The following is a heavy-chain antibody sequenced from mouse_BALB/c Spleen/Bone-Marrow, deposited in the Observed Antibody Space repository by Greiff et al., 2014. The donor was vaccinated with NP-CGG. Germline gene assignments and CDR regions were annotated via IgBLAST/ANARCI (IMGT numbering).Heavy chain of an antibody. D-gene: IGHD2-1*01. CDR2: INPSSGYT. J-gene: IGHJ4*01. V-gene: IGHV1-4*01. Sequence: VKLMESGAELARPGASVKMSCRASGYTFTTYTMHWVKQRPGQGLEWIGYINPSSGYTYYNQKFKDKATLTADKSSSAAYLQLSSLTSEDFAVYYCARVYGNYDAMDYWGQGTSVTVSS. CDR3: ARVYGNYDAMDY. CDR1: GYTFTTYT.